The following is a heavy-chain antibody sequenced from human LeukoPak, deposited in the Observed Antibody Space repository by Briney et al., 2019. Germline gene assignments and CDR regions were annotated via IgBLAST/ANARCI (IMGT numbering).Heavy chain of an antibody. D-gene: IGHD6-13*01. Sequence: PGGSIRLSCAASGFTFSNAWMSWVRPAPGEGRGWVGNIKSKTDGGTTDYAAPVKGRFTISRDDSKNMLYLQMSSLKTEDTAVYYCTTAGGTWGQGTLVTVSS. J-gene: IGHJ4*02. CDR3: TTAGGT. CDR1: GFTFSNAW. V-gene: IGHV3-15*01. CDR2: IKSKTDGGTT.